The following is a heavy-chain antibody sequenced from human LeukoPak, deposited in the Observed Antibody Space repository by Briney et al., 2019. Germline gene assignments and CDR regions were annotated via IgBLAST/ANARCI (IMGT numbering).Heavy chain of an antibody. J-gene: IGHJ4*02. CDR1: GGSISSSSYY. CDR3: ARVGAGYVRYFDN. V-gene: IGHV4-39*07. Sequence: PSETLSLTCTVSGGSISSSSYYWGWIRQPPGTGLEWIGSIYYSGNTYYNPSLKSRVTILVDTSKNQFSLKLSSVTAADTAVFYCARVGAGYVRYFDNWGPGTLVTVSS. CDR2: IYYSGNT. D-gene: IGHD5-12*01.